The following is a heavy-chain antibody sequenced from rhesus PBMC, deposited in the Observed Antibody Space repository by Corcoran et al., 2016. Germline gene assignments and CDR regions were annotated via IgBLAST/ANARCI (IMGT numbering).Heavy chain of an antibody. Sequence: QLQLQESGPGLVKPSETLSVTCAVSGGSISSSYCSWIRRAPGKGLEWIGYFYGRDSSTNYNPSLKRRVTLSVDTSKNQFSLILNSMTAADTAVYYCVRDKDYGYDYWGQGVLVTVSS. CDR2: FYGRDSST. J-gene: IGHJ4*01. D-gene: IGHD4-29*01. CDR3: VRDKDYGYDY. V-gene: IGHV4-169*02. CDR1: GGSISSSY.